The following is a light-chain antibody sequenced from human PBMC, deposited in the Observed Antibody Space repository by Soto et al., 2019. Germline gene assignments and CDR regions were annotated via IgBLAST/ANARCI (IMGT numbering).Light chain of an antibody. Sequence: QSVLTQPPSVSAAPGQRVTISCSGSSSNIGGNSVSWYQQLPGTAAKLLIYDDDKPPSGIPDRFSGSKSGTSATLGITGFQTGDDADHYCGSWDSSLSADVFGTGTNATVL. V-gene: IGLV1-51*01. CDR3: GSWDSSLSADV. CDR2: DDD. CDR1: SSNIGGNS. J-gene: IGLJ1*01.